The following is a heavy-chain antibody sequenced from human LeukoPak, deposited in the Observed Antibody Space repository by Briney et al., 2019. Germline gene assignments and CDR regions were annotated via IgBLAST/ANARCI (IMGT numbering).Heavy chain of an antibody. J-gene: IGHJ3*02. CDR3: ARHSGSYLKSALHI. CDR1: GGSISSSSYY. V-gene: IGHV4-39*01. D-gene: IGHD1-26*01. CDR2: MYYSGST. Sequence: SETLSLTCTVSGGSISSSSYYWGWIRQPPGKGLEWIGSMYYSGSTYYHPSLKSRVTISVDTSKNQFSLELTSVTAADTAVYYCARHSGSYLKSALHIWGQGTMVTLSS.